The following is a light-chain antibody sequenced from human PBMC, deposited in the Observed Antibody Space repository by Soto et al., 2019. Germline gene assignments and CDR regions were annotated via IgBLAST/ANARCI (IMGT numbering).Light chain of an antibody. Sequence: QSALTQPRSVSGSPGQSVTISCTGTSSDVGGYNYVSWYQQHPGKAPKLMIYDVSKRPSGVPDRCSGSKSGNTASLTNAGLQAEDEADYYCCSYAGSDRGVFGTGTKLTV. CDR2: DVS. CDR1: SSDVGGYNY. J-gene: IGLJ1*01. CDR3: CSYAGSDRGV. V-gene: IGLV2-11*01.